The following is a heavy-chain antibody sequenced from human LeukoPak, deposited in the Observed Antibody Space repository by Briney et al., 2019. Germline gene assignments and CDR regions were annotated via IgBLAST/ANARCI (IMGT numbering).Heavy chain of an antibody. Sequence: ASVKVSCKASGGTFSSYAISWVRQAPGQGLEWMGGIIPIFGTANYAQKFQGRVTITADESTSTAYMELSSLRSEDTAVYYCVRGTYYYDSSGYLNYWGQGTLVTVSS. CDR3: VRGTYYYDSSGYLNY. J-gene: IGHJ4*02. CDR2: IIPIFGTA. V-gene: IGHV1-69*01. D-gene: IGHD3-22*01. CDR1: GGTFSSYA.